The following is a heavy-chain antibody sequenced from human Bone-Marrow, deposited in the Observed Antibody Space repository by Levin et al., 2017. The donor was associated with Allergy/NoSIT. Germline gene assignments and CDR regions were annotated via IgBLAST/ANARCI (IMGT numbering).Heavy chain of an antibody. J-gene: IGHJ5*02. Sequence: PSETLSLTCTVSGGSISSYYWSWIRQPPGKGLEWIGYIYYSGSTNYNPSLKSRVTISVDTSKNQFSLKLSSVTAADTAVYYCARVSGHHTVAGTFRANWFDPWGQGTLVTVSS. D-gene: IGHD6-19*01. CDR2: IYYSGST. V-gene: IGHV4-59*01. CDR1: GGSISSYY. CDR3: ARVSGHHTVAGTFRANWFDP.